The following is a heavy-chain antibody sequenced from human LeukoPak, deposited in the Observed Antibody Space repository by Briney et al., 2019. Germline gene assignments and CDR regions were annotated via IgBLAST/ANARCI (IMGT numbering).Heavy chain of an antibody. CDR2: IYYSGST. CDR3: ARAPAYDYVWGSYRSLFDY. D-gene: IGHD3-16*02. J-gene: IGHJ4*02. CDR1: GVSISSSNSY. V-gene: IGHV4-39*07. Sequence: PSETLSLTCTVSGVSISSSNSYWGWIRQPPGKGLEWIGSIYYSGSTYYNPSLKSRVTISVDTSKNQFSLKLSSVTAADTAVYYCARAPAYDYVWGSYRSLFDYWGQGTLVTVSS.